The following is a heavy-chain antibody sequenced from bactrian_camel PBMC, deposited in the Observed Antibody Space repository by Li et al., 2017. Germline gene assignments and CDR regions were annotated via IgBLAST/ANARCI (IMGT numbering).Heavy chain of an antibody. J-gene: IGHJ4*01. CDR3: AREGIFVSGGYYPV. CDR2: LDDGVNT. CDR1: GFSFSYVY. V-gene: IGHV3-2*01. D-gene: IGHD2*01. Sequence: HVQLVESGGGLVQPGGSLRLSCAASGFSFSYVYMTWVRQAPGKGLEWVSGLDDGVNTYYADSVKGRFTVSRDNAKTALYLQLNSLKTEDTAMYYCAREGIFVSGGYYPVWGQGTQVTVS.